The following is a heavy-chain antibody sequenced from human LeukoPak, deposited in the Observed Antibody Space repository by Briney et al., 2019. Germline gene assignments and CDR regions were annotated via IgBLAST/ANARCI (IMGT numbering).Heavy chain of an antibody. CDR1: RGSSSGYY. CDR3: ARGPTIDYDILTGYYYFDY. D-gene: IGHD3-9*01. Sequence: PSETLSLTCAVYRGSSSGYYWTWIRQSPGKGLEWIGEINHSGTTNYNPSLKSRATISIDTSKNQFSLKLSSVTAADTAVYYCARGPTIDYDILTGYYYFDYWGQGTLVTVSS. J-gene: IGHJ4*02. CDR2: INHSGTT. V-gene: IGHV4-34*01.